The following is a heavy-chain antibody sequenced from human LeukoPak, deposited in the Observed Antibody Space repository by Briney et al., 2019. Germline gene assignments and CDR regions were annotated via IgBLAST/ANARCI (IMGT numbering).Heavy chain of an antibody. CDR2: IWYDGSNK. D-gene: IGHD6-6*01. V-gene: IGHV3-33*01. CDR1: GFTFSSYG. CDR3: ARDRVGIAARPVYYYGMDV. J-gene: IGHJ6*02. Sequence: GRSLRLSCAASGFTFSSYGMHWVRQAPGKGLEWVAVIWYDGSNKYYADSVKGRFTISRDNSKNTLYLQMNSLRAEDTAVYYCARDRVGIAARPVYYYGMDVWGQGTAVTVSS.